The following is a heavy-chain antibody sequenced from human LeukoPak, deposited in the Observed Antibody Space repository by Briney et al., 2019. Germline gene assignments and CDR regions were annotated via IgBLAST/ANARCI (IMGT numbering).Heavy chain of an antibody. CDR3: ARDDTSSWYQEF. D-gene: IGHD6-13*01. Sequence: GGSLRLSCSASGFTFSDYSMNWVRQAPGKGLEWVAYTKSNIYYADSVKGRFTISRDNAKNLLYLQMNSLTAEDTAVYYCARDDTSSWYQEFWGQGTLVTVSS. CDR2: TKSNI. J-gene: IGHJ4*02. CDR1: GFTFSDYS. V-gene: IGHV3-69-1*02.